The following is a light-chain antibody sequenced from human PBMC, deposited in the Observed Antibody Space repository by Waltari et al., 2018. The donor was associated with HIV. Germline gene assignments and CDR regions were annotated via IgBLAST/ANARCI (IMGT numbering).Light chain of an antibody. Sequence: QSALTQPASVSGSPGQSITISCTDSCSDMSTYNRVSWYQQFPGKAPKLIIYEVGNRPSGVSNRFSGSKSGNTASLTISGLQAEDEADYYCISYTTTNYYVFGPGTWVTVL. J-gene: IGLJ1*01. CDR3: ISYTTTNYYV. CDR1: CSDMSTYNR. V-gene: IGLV2-14*01. CDR2: EVG.